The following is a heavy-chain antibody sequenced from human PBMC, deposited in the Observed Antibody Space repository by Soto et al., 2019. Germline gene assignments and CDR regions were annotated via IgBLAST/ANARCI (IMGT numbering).Heavy chain of an antibody. CDR2: INPKSGGT. J-gene: IGHJ6*02. D-gene: IGHD2-8*01. Sequence: GASVKVSCKASGYSFTDYHIHWVRQAPGQGLEWLGRINPKSGGTSTAQKFQGWVTMTRDRSISTVYMELTRLRSDDTAVYFCARGHSTDCSNGVCSCCYNHEMDVWGQGTTVTVSS. CDR1: GYSFTDYH. CDR3: ARGHSTDCSNGVCSCCYNHEMDV. V-gene: IGHV1-2*04.